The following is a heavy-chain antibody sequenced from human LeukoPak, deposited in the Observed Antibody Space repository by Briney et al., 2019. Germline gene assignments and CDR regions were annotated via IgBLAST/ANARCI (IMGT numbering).Heavy chain of an antibody. CDR2: INPSGGST. D-gene: IGHD2-2*01. CDR1: GYTFTSYY. CDR3: ARARGVVVPAAMGGWAFDI. V-gene: IGHV1-46*01. J-gene: IGHJ3*02. Sequence: ASVKVCCKASGYTFTSYYMHWVRQAPGQGLGWMRIINPSGGSTSYAQKFQGRVTMTRDTSTSTVYMELSSLSSEDTALYYCARARGVVVPAAMGGWAFDIWGQGTMVTVSS.